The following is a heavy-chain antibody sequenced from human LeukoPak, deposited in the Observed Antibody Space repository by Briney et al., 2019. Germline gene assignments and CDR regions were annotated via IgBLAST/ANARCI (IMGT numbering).Heavy chain of an antibody. V-gene: IGHV3-23*01. CDR3: AKGAYIVSSRIDY. D-gene: IGHD5-12*01. CDR1: GFTFSSYA. J-gene: IGHJ4*02. CDR2: ISGSGGST. Sequence: PGGSLRLSCAASGFTFSSYAMSWVRQAPGKGLEWVSVISGSGGSTYYADSVKGRFTISRDNLKNTLYLQMNSLRAEDTAVYYCAKGAYIVSSRIDYWGQGTLVTVSS.